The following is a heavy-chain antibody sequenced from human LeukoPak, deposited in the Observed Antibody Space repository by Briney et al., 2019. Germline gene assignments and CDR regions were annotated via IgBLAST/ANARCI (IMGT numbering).Heavy chain of an antibody. CDR2: IRSKANSYAT. CDR1: GFTLSGSA. Sequence: GGSLKLSCAACGFTLSGSAMHWVRQASGKGLEWVGRIRSKANSYATAYGASVKGMFTISRDNSKNTLYLQMGSLRAEDMAVYYCARDPGAGPELTTLFLDYWGQGTLVTVSS. CDR3: ARDPGAGPELTTLFLDY. J-gene: IGHJ4*02. D-gene: IGHD4-11*01. V-gene: IGHV3-73*01.